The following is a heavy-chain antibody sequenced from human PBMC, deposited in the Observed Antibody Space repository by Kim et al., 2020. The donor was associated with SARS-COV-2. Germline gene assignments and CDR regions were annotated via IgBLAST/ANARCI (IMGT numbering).Heavy chain of an antibody. CDR1: GGSISSYY. V-gene: IGHV4-59*01. D-gene: IGHD2-21*01. J-gene: IGHJ4*02. CDR3: SRLLSAGPIDY. CDR2: IYYSGST. Sequence: SETLSLTCTVSGGSISSYYWSWIRQPPGKGLEWIGYIYYSGSTNYNPSLKSRVTISVDTSKNQFSLKVSSLTAADTAVFYCSRLLSAGPIDYLGKGTMVT.